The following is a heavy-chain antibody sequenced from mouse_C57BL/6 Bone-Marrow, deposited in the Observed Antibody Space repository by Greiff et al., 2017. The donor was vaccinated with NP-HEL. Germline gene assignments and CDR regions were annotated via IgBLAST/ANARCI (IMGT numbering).Heavy chain of an antibody. CDR1: GYTFTSYW. CDR2: IDPSDSYT. CDR3: ARWDYSNGAWFAY. J-gene: IGHJ3*01. Sequence: QVQLQQSGAELVMPGASVKLSCKASGYTFTSYWMHWVKQRPGQVLEWIGEIDPSDSYTNYNQKFKGKSTLTVDKSSSTAYMQLSSLTSEDSAVYYCARWDYSNGAWFAYWGQGTLVTVSA. D-gene: IGHD2-5*01. V-gene: IGHV1-69*01.